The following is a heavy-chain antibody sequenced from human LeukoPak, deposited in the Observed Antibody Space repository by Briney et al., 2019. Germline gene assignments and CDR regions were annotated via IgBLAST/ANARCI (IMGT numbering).Heavy chain of an antibody. V-gene: IGHV3-30*03. J-gene: IGHJ3*02. Sequence: GGSLRLSCAASGFTFSSYWMSWVCQAPGKGLEWVALISYDGSKKYYTDSVRGRFTISRDSSKNTLYLQMNSLRPEDTAVYYCASPEWLPDSIDIWGQGTMVTVSS. CDR2: ISYDGSKK. CDR1: GFTFSSYW. CDR3: ASPEWLPDSIDI. D-gene: IGHD3-3*01.